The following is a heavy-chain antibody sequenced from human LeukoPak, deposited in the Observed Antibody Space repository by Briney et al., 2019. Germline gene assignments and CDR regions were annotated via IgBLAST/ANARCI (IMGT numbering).Heavy chain of an antibody. J-gene: IGHJ4*02. V-gene: IGHV3-53*01. Sequence: PGGSLRLSCAASGLTVSTNYMRWIRQAPGKGLEWVSLIYAGGGTAYADSVKGRFTISRDNSKNTLYLQMNYVRAEDTAVYYCARAYYESSAYRHAVYFDYWGQGTLVTVSS. CDR3: ARAYYESSAYRHAVYFDY. CDR1: GLTVSTNY. CDR2: IYAGGGT. D-gene: IGHD3-22*01.